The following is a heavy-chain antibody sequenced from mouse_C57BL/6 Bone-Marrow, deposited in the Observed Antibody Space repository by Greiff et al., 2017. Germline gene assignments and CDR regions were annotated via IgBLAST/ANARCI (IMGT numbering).Heavy chain of an antibody. V-gene: IGHV5-12*01. CDR2: ISNGGGST. D-gene: IGHD2-1*01. CDR3: ARHRNGIDY. Sequence: EVKVVESGGGLVQPGGSLKLSCAASGFTFSDYYMYWVRQTPEKRLEWVAYISNGGGSTYYPDTVKGRFTISRDNAKNTLYLQMSRLKSEDTAMYYCARHRNGIDYWGQGTTLTVSS. CDR1: GFTFSDYY. J-gene: IGHJ2*01.